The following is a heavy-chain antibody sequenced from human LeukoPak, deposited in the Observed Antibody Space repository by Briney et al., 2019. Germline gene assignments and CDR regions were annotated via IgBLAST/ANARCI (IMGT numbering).Heavy chain of an antibody. CDR3: AKVGTQDIVVVVAATQWFDY. J-gene: IGHJ4*02. CDR1: GFTFSSYS. CDR2: ISSSSSYI. D-gene: IGHD2-15*01. V-gene: IGHV3-21*04. Sequence: GGSLRLSCAASGFTFSSYSMNWVRQAPGKGLEWVSSISSSSSYIYYADSVKGRFTISRDNSKNTLYLQMNSLRAEDTAVYYCAKVGTQDIVVVVAATQWFDYWGQGTLVTVSS.